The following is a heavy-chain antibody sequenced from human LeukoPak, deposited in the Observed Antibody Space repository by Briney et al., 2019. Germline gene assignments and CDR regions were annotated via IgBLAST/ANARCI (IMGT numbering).Heavy chain of an antibody. J-gene: IGHJ4*02. CDR3: AKAGSGWYLDY. CDR1: GFTFSSYA. CDR2: IGPSGGST. Sequence: KAGGSLRLSCAVSGFTFSSYAMSWVRQAPGQGLEWVSAIGPSGGSTYYADSVKGRFTISRDNSKNTLYLQMNSLRAEDTAVYYCAKAGSGWYLDYWGQGTLVTVSS. D-gene: IGHD6-19*01. V-gene: IGHV3-23*01.